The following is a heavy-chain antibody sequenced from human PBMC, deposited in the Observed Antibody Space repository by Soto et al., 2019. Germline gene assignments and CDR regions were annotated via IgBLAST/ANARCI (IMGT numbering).Heavy chain of an antibody. Sequence: SVKVSCKVSGYTLTELSMHWVRQAPGKGLEWMGGFDPEDGETIYAQKFQGRVTMTEDTSTDTAYMELSSLRSEDTAVYYCATDYLLRDMPPLDAFDIWGQGTMDTVSS. D-gene: IGHD2-15*01. CDR2: FDPEDGET. CDR3: ATDYLLRDMPPLDAFDI. CDR1: GYTLTELS. V-gene: IGHV1-24*01. J-gene: IGHJ3*02.